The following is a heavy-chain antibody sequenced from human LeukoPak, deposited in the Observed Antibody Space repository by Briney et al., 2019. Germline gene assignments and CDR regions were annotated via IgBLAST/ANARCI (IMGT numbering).Heavy chain of an antibody. J-gene: IGHJ6*02. Sequence: SETLSLTCTVSAGSINNYYWSWIRQPPGKGLEWIGYIYYSGSTNYNPSLKSRVTISVDTSKKQVSLNLSSVTAADTAVYYCARVTARYVGMDVWGQGTTVTVSS. CDR1: AGSINNYY. V-gene: IGHV4-59*01. CDR3: ARVTARYVGMDV. CDR2: IYYSGST. D-gene: IGHD6-6*01.